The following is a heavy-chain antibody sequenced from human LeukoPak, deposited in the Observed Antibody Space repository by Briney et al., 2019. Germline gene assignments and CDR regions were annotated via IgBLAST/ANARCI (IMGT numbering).Heavy chain of an antibody. CDR2: ISSSSSYI. CDR3: ARDSRVAGPFDY. J-gene: IGHJ4*02. Sequence: NPGGSLRLSCAASGFTFSSYSMNWVRQAPGKGLEWVSSISSSSSYIYYADSVKGRFTISRDNAKNSLYPQMNSLRAEDTAVYYCARDSRVAGPFDYWGQGTLVTVSS. CDR1: GFTFSSYS. D-gene: IGHD6-19*01. V-gene: IGHV3-21*01.